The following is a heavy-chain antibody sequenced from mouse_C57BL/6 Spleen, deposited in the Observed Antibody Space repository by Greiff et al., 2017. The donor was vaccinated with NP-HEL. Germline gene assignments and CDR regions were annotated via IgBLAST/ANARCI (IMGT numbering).Heavy chain of an antibody. J-gene: IGHJ4*01. Sequence: VQLQQSGAELVKPGASVKISCKASGYAFSSYWMNWVKQRPGKGLEWIGQIYPGDGDTNYNGKFKGKATLTADKSSSTAYMQLSSLTSEDSAVYFCASERDYGYAMDYWGQGTSVTVSS. CDR1: GYAFSSYW. V-gene: IGHV1-80*01. CDR3: ASERDYGYAMDY. CDR2: IYPGDGDT. D-gene: IGHD2-4*01.